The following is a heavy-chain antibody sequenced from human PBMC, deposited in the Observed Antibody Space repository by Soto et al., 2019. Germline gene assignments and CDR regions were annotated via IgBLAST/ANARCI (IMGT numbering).Heavy chain of an antibody. CDR1: GGSISSYY. Sequence: SETLSLTCTVSGGSISSYYWSWIRQPPGKGLERIGNIYYSGSTNYNPSLRSRVTISVDTSKNQFSLKLSSVTAADTAVYYCARGNYDFLTGYYIEYFDYWGQGTLVTVSS. CDR2: IYYSGST. CDR3: ARGNYDFLTGYYIEYFDY. J-gene: IGHJ4*02. V-gene: IGHV4-59*01. D-gene: IGHD3-9*01.